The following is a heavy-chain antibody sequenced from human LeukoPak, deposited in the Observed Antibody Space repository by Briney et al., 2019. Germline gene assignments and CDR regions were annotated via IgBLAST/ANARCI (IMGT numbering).Heavy chain of an antibody. Sequence: GGSLRLSCAASGFTFSNAWMSWVRQAPGKGLEWVANIRQDGREKYYVDSVKGRFIISRDNAKNSLYLQMNSLRAEDTAVYYCASPLSPSRYGSGNFDYWGQGTLVTVSS. CDR1: GFTFSNAW. V-gene: IGHV3-7*01. CDR3: ASPLSPSRYGSGNFDY. CDR2: IRQDGREK. D-gene: IGHD3-10*01. J-gene: IGHJ4*02.